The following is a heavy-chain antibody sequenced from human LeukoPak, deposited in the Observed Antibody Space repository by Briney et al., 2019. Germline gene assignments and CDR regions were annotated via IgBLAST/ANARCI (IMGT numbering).Heavy chain of an antibody. D-gene: IGHD4-23*01. J-gene: IGHJ4*02. CDR1: GYSIRSGYH. V-gene: IGHV4-38-2*01. Sequence: PSETLSLTCVVSGYSIRSGYHWGWTRQPPGKGLEWIGSIYDSETTYYSPSPKSRVPKSVDTSKNQFSLRLSPVTAADTAVYYCARVNYGGNFGVDYWGQGTLVTVSS. CDR2: IYDSETT. CDR3: ARVNYGGNFGVDY.